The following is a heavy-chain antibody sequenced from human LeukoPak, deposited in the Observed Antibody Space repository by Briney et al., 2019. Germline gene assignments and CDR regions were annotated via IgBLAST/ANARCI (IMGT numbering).Heavy chain of an antibody. J-gene: IGHJ4*02. D-gene: IGHD3-9*01. V-gene: IGHV3-30*03. CDR1: GLIFSNYP. Sequence: GGSLRLSCAASGLIFSNYPMHWVRQTPGKELEWVAVVSNDGNKTNYAQSVKGRFSISRDNSRDMMYLQMSSLRPEDTAMYYCTDILRLWGQGSLVTVSA. CDR3: TDILRL. CDR2: VSNDGNKT.